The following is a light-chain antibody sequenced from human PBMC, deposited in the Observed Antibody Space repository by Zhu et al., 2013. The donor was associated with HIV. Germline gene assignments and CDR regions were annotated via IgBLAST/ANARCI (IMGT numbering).Light chain of an antibody. CDR3: QQYNTYPYT. J-gene: IGKJ2*01. CDR2: AAS. V-gene: IGKV1-9*01. Sequence: DIQLTQSPSFLSASVGDRVTITCRASQGISSYLAWYQQKPGKAPKLLIYAASTLQSGVPSRFSGSGSGTEFTLTISSLQPDDFATYYCQQYNTYPYTFGQGTKLEIK. CDR1: QGISSY.